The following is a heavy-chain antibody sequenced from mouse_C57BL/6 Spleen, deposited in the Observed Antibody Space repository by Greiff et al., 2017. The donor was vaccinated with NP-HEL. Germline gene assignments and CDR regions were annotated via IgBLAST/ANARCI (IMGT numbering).Heavy chain of an antibody. J-gene: IGHJ1*03. CDR1: GFSLTSYA. CDR3: ARNSYDGYYGYFDV. V-gene: IGHV2-9-1*01. D-gene: IGHD2-3*01. CDR2: IWTGGGT. Sequence: VKVVESGPGLVAPSQSLSITCTVSGFSLTSYAISWVRQPPGKGLEWLGVIWTGGGTNYNSALKSRLSISKDNSKSQVFLKMNSLQTDDTARYYCARNSYDGYYGYFDVWGTGTTVTVSS.